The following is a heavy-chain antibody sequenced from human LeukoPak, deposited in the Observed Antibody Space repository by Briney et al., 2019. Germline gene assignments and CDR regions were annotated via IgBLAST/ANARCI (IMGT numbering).Heavy chain of an antibody. CDR3: ATLDSYYDNSGRPLLPD. J-gene: IGHJ4*02. CDR2: CNREDDAP. CDR1: GYSDTELS. D-gene: IGHD3-22*01. Sequence: GASVQVSCKVSGYSDTELSMHWVRQAPGLGLEWVGGCNREDDAPVYAQQFQGRVTMTEDTSTDTAYMELSSLRSEDTALYYCATLDSYYDNSGRPLLPDWGQGTLVTVSS. V-gene: IGHV1-24*01.